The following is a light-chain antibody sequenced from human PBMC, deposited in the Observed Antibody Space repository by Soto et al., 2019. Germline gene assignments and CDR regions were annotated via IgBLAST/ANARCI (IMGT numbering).Light chain of an antibody. V-gene: IGLV2-14*01. J-gene: IGLJ2*01. Sequence: QSALTQPASVSGSPGQSITISCTGASSDIGASNYVSWYQHHPGKAPKLMIYEVNIRPSGVSHRFSGSKSGNTASLTISGLQSEDEADYYCSSYTSTSTVIFGGGTQLTVL. CDR1: SSDIGASNY. CDR3: SSYTSTSTVI. CDR2: EVN.